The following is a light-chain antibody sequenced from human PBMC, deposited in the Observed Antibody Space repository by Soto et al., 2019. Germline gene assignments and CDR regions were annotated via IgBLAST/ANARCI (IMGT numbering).Light chain of an antibody. CDR2: GVS. Sequence: EIVLTQSPGTLSLSPGERATLSCRASQSVSSNYFAWYQQKPGQAPRLLIYGVSSRPTGIPDRFSGSGSGTDFTLTISSLEPEDFAVYYCEQYGSSPRTVGQGTKVDSK. CDR1: QSVSSNY. CDR3: EQYGSSPRT. V-gene: IGKV3-20*01. J-gene: IGKJ1*01.